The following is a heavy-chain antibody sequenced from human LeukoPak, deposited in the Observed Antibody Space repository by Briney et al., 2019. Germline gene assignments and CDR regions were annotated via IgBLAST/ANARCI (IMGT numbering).Heavy chain of an antibody. Sequence: ASVKVSCKASGYTFTSYGISWVRQAPGQGLEWMGWISAYNGNTNYAQELQGRVTMTTDTSTSTAYMELRSLRSDDTAVYYCARDVQQAYSSGWPDYWGQGTLVTVSS. CDR1: GYTFTSYG. D-gene: IGHD6-19*01. J-gene: IGHJ4*02. V-gene: IGHV1-18*01. CDR3: ARDVQQAYSSGWPDY. CDR2: ISAYNGNT.